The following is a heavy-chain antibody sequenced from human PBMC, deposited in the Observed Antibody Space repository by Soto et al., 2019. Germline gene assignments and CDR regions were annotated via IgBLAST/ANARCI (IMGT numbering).Heavy chain of an antibody. V-gene: IGHV1-18*01. D-gene: IGHD2-15*01. CDR2: ISAYNGNT. CDR3: ARDGGFHAFDI. Sequence: QVQLVQSGGEMKKPGASVKVSCKASGYMFTTYGMSWVRQAPGQGLEWMGWISAYNGNTNYAQNLQGRVAMTTDTSTGTAYMELMSLRSDDTAVYFCARDGGFHAFDIWGQGTMVTVSS. J-gene: IGHJ3*02. CDR1: GYMFTTYG.